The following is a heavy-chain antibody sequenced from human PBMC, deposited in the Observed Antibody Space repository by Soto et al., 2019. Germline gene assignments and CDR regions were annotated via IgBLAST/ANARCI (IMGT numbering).Heavy chain of an antibody. V-gene: IGHV1-18*01. D-gene: IGHD6-13*01. CDR1: GYTFTSYG. CDR2: ISAYNGNT. J-gene: IGHJ5*02. CDR3: AGAEGRSWCSHWFDP. Sequence: ASVKVSCKASGYTFTSYGISWVRQAPGQGLEWMGWISAYNGNTNYAQKLQGRVTMTTDTSTSTAYMELRSLRSDDTAVYYCAGAEGRSWCSHWFDPWGQRTPVTVSS.